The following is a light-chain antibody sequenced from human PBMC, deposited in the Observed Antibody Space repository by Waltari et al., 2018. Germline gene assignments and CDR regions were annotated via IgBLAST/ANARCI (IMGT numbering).Light chain of an antibody. CDR3: CSYAGGSAPYV. CDR2: EGS. J-gene: IGLJ1*01. V-gene: IGLV2-23*01. CDR1: SSAVGSYNL. Sequence: QSALTQPASVSGSPGQSITISCTGTSSAVGSYNLVSWFQQHPGKAPKLMIYEGSKRPLGVSNRFSGSKSGNTASLTISGLQAEDEADYYCCSYAGGSAPYVFGTGTKVTVL.